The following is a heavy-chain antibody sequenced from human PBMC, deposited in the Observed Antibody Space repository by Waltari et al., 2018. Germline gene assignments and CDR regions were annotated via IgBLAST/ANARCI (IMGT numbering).Heavy chain of an antibody. J-gene: IGHJ4*02. V-gene: IGHV4-4*02. CDR1: G. Sequence: GEGVVRKAPGKGLEWSGRIQSSGRTNSNPSLASRVTVSIETSNNQCSLGVPSPTAADTATYYCARDRGRGIYLDSWGQGTLVTVSP. CDR2: IQSSGRT. D-gene: IGHD2-15*01. CDR3: ARDRGRGIYLDS.